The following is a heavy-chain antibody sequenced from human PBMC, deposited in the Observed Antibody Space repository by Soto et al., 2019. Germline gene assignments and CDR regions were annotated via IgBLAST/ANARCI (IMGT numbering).Heavy chain of an antibody. J-gene: IGHJ4*02. CDR1: GFTFSVAW. D-gene: IGHD2-15*01. V-gene: IGHV3-15*07. Sequence: EAQLVESGGGVVKPGGSLRLSCAASGFTFSVAWMNWFRQAPLKGLECVGRIKITAYGETTDYATPVNGRFTISRDESRSTMDLQMNSLKIEATGVYYCTSHDETEQNLLSCWVQGTLVTV. CDR3: TSHDETEQNLLSC. CDR2: IKITAYGETT.